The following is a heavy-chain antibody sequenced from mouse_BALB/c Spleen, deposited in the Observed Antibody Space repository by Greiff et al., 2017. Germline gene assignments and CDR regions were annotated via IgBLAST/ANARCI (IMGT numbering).Heavy chain of an antibody. CDR1: GFTFSSFG. CDR3: ARFGNYAWFAY. CDR2: ISSGSSTI. D-gene: IGHD2-1*01. V-gene: IGHV5-17*02. Sequence: VQLKESGGGLVQPGGSRKLSCAASGFTFSSFGMHWVRQAPEKGLEWVAYISSGSSTIYYADTVKGRFTISRDNPKNTLFLQMTSPRSEDTAMYYCARFGNYAWFAYWGQGTLVTVSA. J-gene: IGHJ3*01.